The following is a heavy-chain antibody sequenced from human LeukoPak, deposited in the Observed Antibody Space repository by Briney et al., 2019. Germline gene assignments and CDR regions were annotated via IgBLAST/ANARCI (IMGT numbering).Heavy chain of an antibody. J-gene: IGHJ4*02. CDR3: ARDYIALL. CDR2: IYYSGST. CDR1: GGSISSYY. V-gene: IGHV4-59*12. D-gene: IGHD1-26*01. Sequence: SETLSLTCTVSGGSISSYYWSWIRQPPGKGLEWIGYIYYSGSTNYNPSLKSRVTMSVDTSKNQYSLKLSSVTAADTAVYYCARDYIALLWGQGTLVTVSS.